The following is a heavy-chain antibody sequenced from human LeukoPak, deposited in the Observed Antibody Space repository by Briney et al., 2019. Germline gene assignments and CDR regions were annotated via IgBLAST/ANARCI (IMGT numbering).Heavy chain of an antibody. CDR2: IYYSGST. CDR1: GGSISSSSYY. Sequence: SETLSLTCTVSGGSISSSSYYWGWIRQPPGKGLEWIGSIYYSGSTYYNPSLKSRVTISVDTSKNQFSLKLSSVTAADTAVYYCARERERGYCSGGSCPHFDYWGQGTLVTVSS. CDR3: ARERERGYCSGGSCPHFDY. D-gene: IGHD2-15*01. J-gene: IGHJ4*02. V-gene: IGHV4-39*07.